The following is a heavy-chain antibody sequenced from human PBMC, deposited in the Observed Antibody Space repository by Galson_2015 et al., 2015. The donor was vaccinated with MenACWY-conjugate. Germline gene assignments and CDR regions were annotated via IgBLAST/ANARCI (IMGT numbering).Heavy chain of an antibody. Sequence: SLRLSCAASGFTFSGSAMHWVRQASGKGLEWVGRIKSKAKNYATEYAVSVKVSFTISRDDSKNTVYLQMNSLKTEDTAVYYCTRKARISGWYAWGQGTLVTVSS. J-gene: IGHJ5*02. CDR3: TRKARISGWYA. D-gene: IGHD6-13*01. CDR2: IKSKAKNYAT. CDR1: GFTFSGSA. V-gene: IGHV3-73*01.